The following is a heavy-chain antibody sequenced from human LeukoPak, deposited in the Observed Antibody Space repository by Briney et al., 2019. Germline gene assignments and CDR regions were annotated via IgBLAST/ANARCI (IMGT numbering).Heavy chain of an antibody. CDR3: ANSGYDSSGYYYK. J-gene: IGHJ4*02. D-gene: IGHD3-22*01. Sequence: PGGSLRLSCAASGFTFSSYAMSWVREAPGKGLEWVSAISGSGGSTYYADSVKGRFTISRDNSKNTLYLQMNSLRAEDTAVYYCANSGYDSSGYYYKWGQGTLVTVSS. CDR1: GFTFSSYA. CDR2: ISGSGGST. V-gene: IGHV3-23*01.